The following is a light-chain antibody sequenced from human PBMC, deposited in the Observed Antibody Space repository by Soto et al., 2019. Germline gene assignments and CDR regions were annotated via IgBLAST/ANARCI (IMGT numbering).Light chain of an antibody. CDR2: GAS. CDR1: QSVTSTY. CDR3: HQYSRSSLS. V-gene: IGKV3-20*01. J-gene: IGKJ4*01. Sequence: EIVLTQSPGTLSLSPGQRATLSCRASQSVTSTYLAWYQQKPGQAPKLLIYGASSRATGIPDRFSGSGSGTDFTLIISRLEPEDFAVYYCHQYSRSSLSFGGGTRVEL.